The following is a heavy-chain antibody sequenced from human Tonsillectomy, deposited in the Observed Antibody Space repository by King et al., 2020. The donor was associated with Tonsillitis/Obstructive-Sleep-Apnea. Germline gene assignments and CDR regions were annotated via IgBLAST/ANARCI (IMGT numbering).Heavy chain of an antibody. CDR3: AIESAAMDAFDI. CDR2: ISYDGSNK. Sequence: VQLVESGGGVVQPGKSLRLSCAASGFTFSSYAMHWVRQAPGKGLDWVTFISYDGSNKYYSDSVKGRFTISRDNSKNTLYLQMNSLRAEDTAVYYCAIESAAMDAFDIWGQGTMVTVSS. D-gene: IGHD6-13*01. CDR1: GFTFSSYA. V-gene: IGHV3-30*04. J-gene: IGHJ3*02.